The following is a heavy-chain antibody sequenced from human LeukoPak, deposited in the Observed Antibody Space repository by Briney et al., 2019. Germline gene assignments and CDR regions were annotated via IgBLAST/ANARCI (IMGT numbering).Heavy chain of an antibody. J-gene: IGHJ4*02. D-gene: IGHD3-3*01. V-gene: IGHV3-9*01. CDR1: GFTFDDYA. Sequence: PGGSLRLSCAASGFTFDDYAMHWVRQAPGKGLEWVSGISWNSGSIGYADSVKGRFTISRDNAKNSLYLQMNSLRTEDTALYYCAVHPYYDFWSGYCNYFDYWGQGTLVTVSS. CDR3: AVHPYYDFWSGYCNYFDY. CDR2: ISWNSGSI.